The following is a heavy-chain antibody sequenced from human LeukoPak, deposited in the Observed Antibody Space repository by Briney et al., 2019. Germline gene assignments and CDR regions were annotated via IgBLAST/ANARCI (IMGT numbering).Heavy chain of an antibody. D-gene: IGHD3-3*01. CDR1: GGSISSSSYY. J-gene: IGHJ5*02. V-gene: IGHV4-39*07. CDR2: IYYSGST. CDR3: ARSYYDFWSGSLRSGWFDP. Sequence: SETLSLTCTVSGGSISSSSYYWGWIRQPPGKGLEWIGSIYYSGSTYYNPSLKSRVTISVDTSKNQFSLKLSSVTAADTAVYYCARSYYDFWSGSLRSGWFDPWGQGTLVTVSS.